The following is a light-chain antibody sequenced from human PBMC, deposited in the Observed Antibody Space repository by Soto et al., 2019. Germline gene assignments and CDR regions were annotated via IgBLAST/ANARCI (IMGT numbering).Light chain of an antibody. J-gene: IGKJ2*01. CDR1: QSVSSW. CDR3: QEYHSYS. V-gene: IGKV1-5*03. CDR2: KAS. Sequence: DIQMTQSPSTLSAALGDRVTITCRASQSVSSWLAWYQQKPGKAPKLLIYKASSLESGVPPRFSGSGSGTEFTLTISSLQPEDFATYYCQEYHSYSFDHGTKLELK.